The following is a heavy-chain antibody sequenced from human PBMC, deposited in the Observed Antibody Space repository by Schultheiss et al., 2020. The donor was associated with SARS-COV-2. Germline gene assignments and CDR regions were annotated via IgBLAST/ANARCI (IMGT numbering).Heavy chain of an antibody. CDR2: ISYDGSNK. CDR1: GFTFSSYA. CDR3: AKDPQHWLEPYYFDY. V-gene: IGHV3-30-3*01. D-gene: IGHD6-19*01. Sequence: GGSLRLSCAASGFTFSSYAMHWVRQAPGKGLEWVAVISYDGSNKYYADSVKGRFTISRDNSKNTLYLQMNSLRAEDTAVYYCAKDPQHWLEPYYFDYWGQGTLVTGS. J-gene: IGHJ4*02.